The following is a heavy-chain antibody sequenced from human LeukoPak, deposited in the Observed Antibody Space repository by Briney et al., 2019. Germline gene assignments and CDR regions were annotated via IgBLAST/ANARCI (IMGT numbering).Heavy chain of an antibody. D-gene: IGHD3-22*01. J-gene: IGHJ4*02. V-gene: IGHV5-51*01. Sequence: GESLKISCKGSGYRFTNYWIGWVRQMPGKGLEWMGIIYPGDSDTRYSPSFQGRVTISADKSISTAYLQWSSLKASDTAIYYCATARSISSGYWGLLDYWGQGTLVTVFS. CDR3: ATARSISSGYWGLLDY. CDR1: GYRFTNYW. CDR2: IYPGDSDT.